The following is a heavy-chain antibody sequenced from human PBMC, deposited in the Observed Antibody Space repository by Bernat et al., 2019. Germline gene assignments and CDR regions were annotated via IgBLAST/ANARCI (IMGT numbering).Heavy chain of an antibody. CDR2: ISSSGSAI. J-gene: IGHJ4*02. V-gene: IGHV3-48*03. D-gene: IGHD2-15*01. CDR1: GFTFSSYE. CDR3: AREGSFDDFDY. Sequence: EVQLVESGGGLVQPGGSLRLSCAASGFTFSSYELNWVRQAPGKGLEWISYISSSGSAIYYADSVKGRFTISRDNAKNSLYLQMNKLRAEDTAVYYCAREGSFDDFDYWGQGTLVTVSS.